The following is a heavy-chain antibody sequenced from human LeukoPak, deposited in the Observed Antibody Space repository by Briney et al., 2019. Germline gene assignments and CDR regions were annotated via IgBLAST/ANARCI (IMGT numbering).Heavy chain of an antibody. Sequence: GASVKLSCKASGYTFTGYYMHWLRQAPGQGREWMGRINPNSGATNYAHNFQGRVTMTRDTSISTAYMAMSRLRSDDTAVYYCARESGDDYGDYDYYYYYMDVWGKGTTVTVSS. D-gene: IGHD4-17*01. J-gene: IGHJ6*03. CDR3: ARESGDDYGDYDYYYYYMDV. V-gene: IGHV1-2*06. CDR2: INPNSGAT. CDR1: GYTFTGYY.